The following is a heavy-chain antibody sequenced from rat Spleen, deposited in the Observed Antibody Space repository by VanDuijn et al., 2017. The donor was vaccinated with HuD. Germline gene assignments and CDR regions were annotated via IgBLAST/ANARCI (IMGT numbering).Heavy chain of an antibody. V-gene: IGHV2-77*01. J-gene: IGHJ2*01. CDR3: AQLPGSH. CDR1: GFSLTSYN. Sequence: QVQLKESGPGLVQPSQTLSLTCTVSGFSLTSYNVHWVRQAPGKGLEWMGMIWGDGSTNYNSALKSRLSISRDTSKSQVFLRMNSLQTDDTAVYYCAQLPGSHWGQGVMVTVSS. CDR2: IWGDGST. D-gene: IGHD1-4*01.